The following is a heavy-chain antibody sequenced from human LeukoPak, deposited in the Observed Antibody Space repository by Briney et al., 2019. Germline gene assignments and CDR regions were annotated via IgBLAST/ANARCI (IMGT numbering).Heavy chain of an antibody. J-gene: IGHJ4*02. CDR1: GFTFSSYA. D-gene: IGHD6-13*01. CDR2: ISGTGAST. V-gene: IGHV3-23*01. CDR3: ARTLSSRWTFDY. Sequence: PGGSLRLSCAASGFTFSSYAMSCVRQAPGKGLEWVSAISGTGASTYYADSAKGRFTISRDNSKNTLFLQMNSLRAEDTAVYYCARTLSSRWTFDYWGQGTLVTVSS.